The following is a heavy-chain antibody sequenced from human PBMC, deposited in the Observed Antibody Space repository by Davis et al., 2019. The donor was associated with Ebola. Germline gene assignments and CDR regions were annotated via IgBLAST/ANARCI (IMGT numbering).Heavy chain of an antibody. J-gene: IGHJ6*04. CDR1: GYTFTGYY. CDR2: INPNSGGT. D-gene: IGHD1-7*01. Sequence: ASVKVSCKASGYTFTGYYMHWVRQAPRQGLEWMGRINPNSGGTNYAQKFQGRVTMTRDTSISTAYMELSSLRSEDTAVYYCARDKLELRLGGGMDVWGKGTTVTVSS. V-gene: IGHV1-2*06. CDR3: ARDKLELRLGGGMDV.